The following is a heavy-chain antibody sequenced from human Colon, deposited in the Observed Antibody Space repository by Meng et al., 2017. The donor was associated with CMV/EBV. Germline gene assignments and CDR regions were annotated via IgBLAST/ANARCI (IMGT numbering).Heavy chain of an antibody. CDR1: GFSFDDYA. D-gene: IGHD5-12*01. V-gene: IGHV3-9*01. CDR2: VNWGGDKI. Sequence: SLKISCVASGFSFDDYAMHWVRQVPGKGLEWVSNVNWGGDKIGYADSVKGRFTISRDNAKNSPYLQMDSLRAADTAVYYCAKDRTVGGYTFGLDVWGQGTTVTVSS. J-gene: IGHJ6*02. CDR3: AKDRTVGGYTFGLDV.